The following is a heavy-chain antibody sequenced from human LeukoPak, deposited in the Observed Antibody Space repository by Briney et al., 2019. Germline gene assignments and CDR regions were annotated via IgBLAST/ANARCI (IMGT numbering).Heavy chain of an antibody. V-gene: IGHV1-46*01. J-gene: IGHJ4*02. Sequence: GASVKVSCKASGYTFINYYMHWVRQAPGQGLEWMGIINPSGGSTSYAQKFQGRVTMTRDTSTSTVYMELSSLSSEDTAVYYCARVGYCSGGSCYYLVYWGQGTLVTVSS. D-gene: IGHD2-15*01. CDR3: ARVGYCSGGSCYYLVY. CDR1: GYTFINYY. CDR2: INPSGGST.